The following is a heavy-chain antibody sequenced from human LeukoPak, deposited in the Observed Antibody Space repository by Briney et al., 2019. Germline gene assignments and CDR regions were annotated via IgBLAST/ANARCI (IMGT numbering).Heavy chain of an antibody. D-gene: IGHD3-10*01. Sequence: GGSLRLSCAASGFTFSSYAMSWVRQAPGKGLEGVSAISGSGGSTYYADSVKGRFTISRDNSKNTLYLQMNSLRAEDTAVYYCAKDRSLWFGGPRDAFDIWGQGTMVTVSS. CDR2: ISGSGGST. CDR3: AKDRSLWFGGPRDAFDI. CDR1: GFTFSSYA. V-gene: IGHV3-23*01. J-gene: IGHJ3*02.